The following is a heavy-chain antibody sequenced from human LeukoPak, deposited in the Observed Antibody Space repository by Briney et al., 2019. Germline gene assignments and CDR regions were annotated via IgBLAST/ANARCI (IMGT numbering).Heavy chain of an antibody. CDR2: LYYSGRT. CDR3: ARLAAGTWSYDY. J-gene: IGHJ4*02. V-gene: IGHV4-39*01. Sequence: SETLSLTCSVSGGSMSSSSHYGGWVRQPPGKELQWIGSLYYSGRTFYTPSLESRVTMSIDTSNNQFSLRMSSVTAADTAVYYCARLAAGTWSYDYWGQGSLVTVSS. D-gene: IGHD6-25*01. CDR1: GGSMSSSSHY.